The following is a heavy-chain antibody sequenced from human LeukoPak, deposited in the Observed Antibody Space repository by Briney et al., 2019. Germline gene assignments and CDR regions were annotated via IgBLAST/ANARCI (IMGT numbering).Heavy chain of an antibody. CDR1: GGTFSSYT. V-gene: IGHV1-69*04. CDR3: AREWGWDIVVVPAARHFDY. D-gene: IGHD2-2*01. J-gene: IGHJ4*02. CDR2: IIPIVGIA. Sequence: SVKVSCKASGGTFSSYTISWVRQAPGQGLEWMGRIIPIVGIANYAQKFQGRVAITADKSTSTAYMELSSLRSEDTAVYYCAREWGWDIVVVPAARHFDYWGQGTLVTVSS.